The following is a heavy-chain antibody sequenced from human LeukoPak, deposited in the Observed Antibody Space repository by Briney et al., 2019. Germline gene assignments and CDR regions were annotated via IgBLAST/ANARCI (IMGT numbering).Heavy chain of an antibody. CDR2: IKKDGIEK. D-gene: IGHD2-2*01. CDR3: ARGRYSSRSGGYYFDI. CDR1: GFTFSSYA. J-gene: IGHJ4*02. V-gene: IGHV3-7*01. Sequence: GGSLRLSCAASGFTFSSYAMSWVRQAPGKGLEWVANIKKDGIEKYYVESVKGRFTISRDNAKNSLSLQMNSLRAEDTAVYYCARGRYSSRSGGYYFDIWGQGTLVTVSS.